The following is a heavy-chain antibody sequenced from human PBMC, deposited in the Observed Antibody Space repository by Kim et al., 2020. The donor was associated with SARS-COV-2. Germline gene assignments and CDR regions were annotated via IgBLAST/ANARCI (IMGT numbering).Heavy chain of an antibody. D-gene: IGHD6-13*01. J-gene: IGHJ4*02. Sequence: GGSLRLSCAASGFTVSSNYMSWVRQAPGKGLEWVSVIYSGGSTYYADSVKGRFTISRDNSKNTLYLQMNSLRAEDTAVYYCARETGSSWRYFYYWGQGTLVTVSS. CDR3: ARETGSSWRYFYY. CDR1: GFTVSSNY. CDR2: IYSGGST. V-gene: IGHV3-53*01.